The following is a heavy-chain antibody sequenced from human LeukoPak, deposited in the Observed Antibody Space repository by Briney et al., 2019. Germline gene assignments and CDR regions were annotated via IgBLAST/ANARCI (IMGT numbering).Heavy chain of an antibody. V-gene: IGHV5-51*01. CDR2: IYPGDSDT. D-gene: IGHD5-18*01. J-gene: IGHJ2*01. Sequence: GESLKISCKGSGYSFTSYWIGWVRQMPGKGLEWMGIIYPGDSDTRYSPSFQGQVTISADKSISTAYLQWSSLKASDTAMYYCASTTTAIVTLPDWYFDLWGRGTLVTVSS. CDR3: ASTTTAIVTLPDWYFDL. CDR1: GYSFTSYW.